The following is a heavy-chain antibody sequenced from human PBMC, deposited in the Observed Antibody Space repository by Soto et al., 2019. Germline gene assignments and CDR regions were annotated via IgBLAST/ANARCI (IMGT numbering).Heavy chain of an antibody. Sequence: PGGSLRLSCAASGFTFSSYAMSWVRQAPGKGLEWVSAISGSGGSTYYADSVKGRFTISRDNSKNTLYLQMNSLRAEDTAVYYCAKAPGGIAVAGTIVIPFDYWGQGTMLTVYS. V-gene: IGHV3-23*01. CDR2: ISGSGGST. CDR3: AKAPGGIAVAGTIVIPFDY. J-gene: IGHJ4*02. CDR1: GFTFSSYA. D-gene: IGHD6-19*01.